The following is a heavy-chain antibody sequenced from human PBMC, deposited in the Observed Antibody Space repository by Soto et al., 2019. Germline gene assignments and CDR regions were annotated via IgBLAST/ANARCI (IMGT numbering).Heavy chain of an antibody. J-gene: IGHJ4*02. CDR3: ARGSYYYGTGSNLRFGPYEN. CDR2: IYSSGTT. V-gene: IGHV4-61*01. CDR1: GGSVSSATYF. Sequence: SETLSLTCTVSGGSVSSATYFWSWIRQPPGKGLEWLGCIYSSGTTNYNPSLNSRVTISVDASKGQFSLKLSSVTAADTAVYFCARGSYYYGTGSNLRFGPYENWGQGTLVTVSS. D-gene: IGHD3-10*01.